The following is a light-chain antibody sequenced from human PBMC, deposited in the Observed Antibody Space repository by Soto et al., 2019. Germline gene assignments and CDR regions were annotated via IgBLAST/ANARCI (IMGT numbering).Light chain of an antibody. Sequence: EIVLTQSPATLSLSPGERVTLSCRASQSVSSDLAWYQQKPGQAPRLLIYDASNRATGIPARFSGSGSGTEFTLTISSLQSEDFGLYYCHQYNNFWTFGQGTKVDIK. J-gene: IGKJ1*01. V-gene: IGKV3-15*01. CDR2: DAS. CDR1: QSVSSD. CDR3: HQYNNFWT.